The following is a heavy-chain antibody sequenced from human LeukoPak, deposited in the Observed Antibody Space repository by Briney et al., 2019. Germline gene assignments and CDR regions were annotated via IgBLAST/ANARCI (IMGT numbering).Heavy chain of an antibody. CDR2: IRYDGSNK. V-gene: IGHV3-30*02. D-gene: IGHD3-10*01. J-gene: IGHJ4*02. CDR1: GFTFSSYG. CDR3: ARDPLFTPNYYGSGSYDGY. Sequence: LTGGSLRLSCAASGFTFSSYGMHWVRQAPGKGLEWVAFIRYDGSNKYYTDSVEGRFTISRDNSKNTLYLQMNSLRAEDTAVYYCARDPLFTPNYYGSGSYDGYWGQGTLVTVSS.